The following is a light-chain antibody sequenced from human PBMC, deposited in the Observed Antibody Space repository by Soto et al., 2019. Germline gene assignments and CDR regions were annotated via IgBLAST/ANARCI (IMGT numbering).Light chain of an antibody. J-gene: IGKJ1*01. CDR3: QQHNSYPWT. Sequence: DIQMTQSPSTLSASVGDRVTITCRASQSISSWLAWYQQKPGKAPKLLIYDASSLESGVPSRFSGSGSVTEFTLTITSLQPDDFATYYCQQHNSYPWTFGQGTKVDIK. V-gene: IGKV1-5*01. CDR1: QSISSW. CDR2: DAS.